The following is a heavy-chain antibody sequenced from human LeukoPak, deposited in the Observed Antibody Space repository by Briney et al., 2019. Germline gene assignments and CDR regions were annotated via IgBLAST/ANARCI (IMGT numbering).Heavy chain of an antibody. Sequence: ASVKVSCKASGYTFTGYYMHWVRQAPGQGLEWMGWINPNSGGTNYAQKFQGRVTMTRDTSISTAYMELSKLRSDDTAIYYCARWMNDYSGSGTLASPFDDWGQGTLVTVSS. CDR3: ARWMNDYSGSGTLASPFDD. CDR1: GYTFTGYY. D-gene: IGHD3-10*01. J-gene: IGHJ4*02. CDR2: INPNSGGT. V-gene: IGHV1-2*02.